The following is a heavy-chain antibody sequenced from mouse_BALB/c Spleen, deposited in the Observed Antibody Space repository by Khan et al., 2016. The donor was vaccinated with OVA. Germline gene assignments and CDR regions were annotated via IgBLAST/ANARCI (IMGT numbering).Heavy chain of an antibody. V-gene: IGHV9-4*02. CDR2: INTHSGVP. CDR3: AGGGAAFCRSDGGALDS. CDR1: GYTFTTAG. Sequence: QIQLVQSGPELKKPGETVRISCKASGYTFTTAGMQWVQKMPGKGLKWIGWINTHSGVPKYAEDFKGRFVFSLVTSASTAYLQITNLKNEDTATXFWAGGGAAFCRSDGGALDSWGQGTTVTVSS. J-gene: IGHJ4*01.